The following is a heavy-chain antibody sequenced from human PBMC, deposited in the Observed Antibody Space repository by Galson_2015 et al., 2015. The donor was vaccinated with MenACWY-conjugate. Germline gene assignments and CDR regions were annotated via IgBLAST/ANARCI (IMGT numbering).Heavy chain of an antibody. CDR3: ARPGGDYEQRTFFDY. CDR1: GDSFNTYS. J-gene: IGHJ4*02. Sequence: SVKVSCKASGDSFNTYSFNWLRQAPGQGPEWLGAIIPVFHTTDYAQRFQGRLTITADESTSTVYMELSSLRSDDTAIYYCARPGGDYEQRTFFDYWGQGTLVTVSS. V-gene: IGHV1-69*13. CDR2: IIPVFHTT. D-gene: IGHD4-17*01.